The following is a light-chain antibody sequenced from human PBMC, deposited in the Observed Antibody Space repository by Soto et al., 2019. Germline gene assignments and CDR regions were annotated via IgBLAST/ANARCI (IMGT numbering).Light chain of an antibody. CDR1: QGISNY. V-gene: IGKV1-27*01. CDR2: AAS. J-gene: IGKJ2*01. CDR3: PYT. Sequence: DIPMTQSPSSLSASVGDRVTITCRASQGISNYLAWYQQKPGKVPKLLIYAASTLQSGVPSRFSGSGSGTDFTLTISSLQPEDVATYSAPYTFGQGTKLEIK.